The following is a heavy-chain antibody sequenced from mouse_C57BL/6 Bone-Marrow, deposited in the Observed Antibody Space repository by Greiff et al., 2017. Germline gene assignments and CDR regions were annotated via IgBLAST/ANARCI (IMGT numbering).Heavy chain of an antibody. V-gene: IGHV5-12*01. CDR1: GFTFSDYY. D-gene: IGHD1-1*01. CDR2: ISNGGGST. J-gene: IGHJ4*01. CDR3: ASAYGSSWDYYAMDY. Sequence: EVQVVESGGGLVQPGGSLKLSCAASGFTFSDYYMYWVRQTPEKRLEWVAYISNGGGSTYYPDTVKGRFTISRDKATNTLYLQMSRLKSEDTAMYYCASAYGSSWDYYAMDYWGQGTSVTVSS.